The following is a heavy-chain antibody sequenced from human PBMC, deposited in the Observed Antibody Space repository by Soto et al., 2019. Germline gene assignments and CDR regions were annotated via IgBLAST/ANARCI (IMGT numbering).Heavy chain of an antibody. D-gene: IGHD6-19*01. CDR2: ISYDGNNK. V-gene: IGHV3-30*18. Sequence: VQLVESGGGVVQPGRSLRLSCAASGFTFSSFGMHWVRQAPGKGLEWVAVISYDGNNKYYADSVKGRFTISRDNSKNTLYLQMNSLRAEDTAVFYCAKPTVPFGRTAVAGPFDNWGQGTLVTVSS. CDR1: GFTFSSFG. J-gene: IGHJ4*02. CDR3: AKPTVPFGRTAVAGPFDN.